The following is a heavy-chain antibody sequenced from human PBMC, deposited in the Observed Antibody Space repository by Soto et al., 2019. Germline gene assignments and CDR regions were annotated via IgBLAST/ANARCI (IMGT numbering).Heavy chain of an antibody. D-gene: IGHD5-12*01. J-gene: IGHJ4*02. CDR1: GFTFSSYW. Sequence: EVQLVESGGGLVQPGGSLRLSCAASGFTFSSYWMHWVRQAPGKGLVWVSRINSDGSSTSYADSVKGRFTISRDNAKNTLDLQMNSLGAEDTAVYYCARDLYSGYDTFDYWGQGTLVTVSS. CDR2: INSDGSST. V-gene: IGHV3-74*01. CDR3: ARDLYSGYDTFDY.